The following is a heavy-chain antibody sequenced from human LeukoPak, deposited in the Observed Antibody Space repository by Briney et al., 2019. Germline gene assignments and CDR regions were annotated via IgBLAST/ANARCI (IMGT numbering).Heavy chain of an antibody. Sequence: HPGGSLRLSCAASGFTFSSYAMSWVRQAPGKGLEWVSAISGSGGSTYYADSMKGRFTISRDNSKNTLYLQMNSLRAEDTAVYYCAKHVLLWFGEYQPTFDYWGQGTLVTVSS. J-gene: IGHJ4*02. CDR1: GFTFSSYA. V-gene: IGHV3-23*01. D-gene: IGHD3-10*01. CDR3: AKHVLLWFGEYQPTFDY. CDR2: ISGSGGST.